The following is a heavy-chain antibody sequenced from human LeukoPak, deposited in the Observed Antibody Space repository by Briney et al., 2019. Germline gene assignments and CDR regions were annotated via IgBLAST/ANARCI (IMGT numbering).Heavy chain of an antibody. Sequence: ASVKVSCKASGYTFTSYGISWVRQAPGQGLEWMGWISAYNGNTNYAQKLQGRVTMTTDTFTSTAYMELRSLRSDDTAVYYCARDERAGKIVATPHDYWGQGTLVTVSS. J-gene: IGHJ4*02. CDR3: ARDERAGKIVATPHDY. D-gene: IGHD3-22*01. V-gene: IGHV1-18*01. CDR2: ISAYNGNT. CDR1: GYTFTSYG.